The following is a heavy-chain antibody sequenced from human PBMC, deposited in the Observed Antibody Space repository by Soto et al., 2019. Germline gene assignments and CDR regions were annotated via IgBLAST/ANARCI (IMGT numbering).Heavy chain of an antibody. D-gene: IGHD3-22*01. CDR1: GFTFSSYG. CDR2: ISYDGSNK. Sequence: GGSLRLSCAASGFTFSSYGMHWVRQAPGKGLEWVAVISYDGSNKYYADSVKGRFTISRDNSKNTLYLQLNSLRAEDTAVYYCAKDFYYYDSSGYAGWGQGTLVTVSS. J-gene: IGHJ4*02. V-gene: IGHV3-30*18. CDR3: AKDFYYYDSSGYAG.